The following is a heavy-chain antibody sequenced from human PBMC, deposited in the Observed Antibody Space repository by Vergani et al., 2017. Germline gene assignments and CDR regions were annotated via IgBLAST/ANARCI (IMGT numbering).Heavy chain of an antibody. Sequence: QVQLVESGGGVVQPGRSLRLSCAASGFTFSSYGMHWVRQAPGKGLEWVAVISYAGSNKYYADSVKGRFTISRDHSKNTLYLQMNSLRAEDTAVYYCAKDSTYSNYRPYYYYYGIDVWGQGTTVTVSS. V-gene: IGHV3-30*18. CDR1: GFTFSSYG. CDR3: AKDSTYSNYRPYYYYYGIDV. J-gene: IGHJ6*02. CDR2: ISYAGSNK. D-gene: IGHD4-11*01.